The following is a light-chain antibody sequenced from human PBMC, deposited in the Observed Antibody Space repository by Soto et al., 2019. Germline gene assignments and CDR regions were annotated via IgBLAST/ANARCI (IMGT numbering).Light chain of an antibody. V-gene: IGLV2-11*01. CDR2: DVI. Sequence: QSALTQPRSVSGSPGQSVTISCTGTSSDVGGSNLVSWYQQHAGRAPKLVIYDVIKRPSGVPDRFSGSKSGNTASLTISGLQVEDEADYYCCSYAGNSLGVFGGGAKLTV. CDR1: SSDVGGSNL. J-gene: IGLJ3*02. CDR3: CSYAGNSLGV.